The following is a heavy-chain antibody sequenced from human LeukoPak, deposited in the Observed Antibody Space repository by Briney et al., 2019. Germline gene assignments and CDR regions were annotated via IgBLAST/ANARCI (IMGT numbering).Heavy chain of an antibody. CDR3: AKSRRDGYNWRLTAFDI. V-gene: IGHV3-21*01. CDR2: ISSSSSYI. J-gene: IGHJ3*02. Sequence: PGGSLRLSCAASGFTFSSYSMNWVRQAPGKGLEWVSSISSSSSYIYYADSVKGRFTISRDNAKNSLYLQMNSLRAEDTAVYYCAKSRRDGYNWRLTAFDIWGQGTMVTVSS. CDR1: GFTFSSYS. D-gene: IGHD5-24*01.